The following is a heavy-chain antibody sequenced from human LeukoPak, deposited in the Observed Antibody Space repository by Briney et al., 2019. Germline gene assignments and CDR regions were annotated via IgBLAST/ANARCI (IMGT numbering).Heavy chain of an antibody. CDR1: GYTLSELS. V-gene: IGHV1-24*01. Sequence: ASVTVSCKVSGYTLSELSMHWVRQAPAKGLQWMGVFHPEDGESIIAQPFQGRITMTEDTSTNTGYMQLSSLTSEDTAIYYCATGHCNTSSGDYYYMDVWGRGTTVTVSS. CDR3: ATGHCNTSSGDYYYMDV. D-gene: IGHD2/OR15-2a*01. J-gene: IGHJ6*03. CDR2: FHPEDGES.